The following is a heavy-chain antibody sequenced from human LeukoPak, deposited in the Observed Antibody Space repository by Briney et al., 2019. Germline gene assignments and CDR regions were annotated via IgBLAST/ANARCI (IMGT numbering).Heavy chain of an antibody. J-gene: IGHJ4*02. CDR3: AKDPSSSFYFDY. D-gene: IGHD6-6*01. CDR1: GFTFNSYG. CDR2: IRYDGSDK. Sequence: EGSLRLSCAASGFTFNSYGMHWVRQAPGKGLEWVAFIRYDGSDKYYADSVKGRFTISRDNSKNTLYLQMNSLRAEDTAVYYCAKDPSSSFYFDYWGQGTLVTVSS. V-gene: IGHV3-30*02.